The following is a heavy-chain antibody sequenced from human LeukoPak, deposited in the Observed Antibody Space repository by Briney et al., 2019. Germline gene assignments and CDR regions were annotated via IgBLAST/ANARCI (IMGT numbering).Heavy chain of an antibody. V-gene: IGHV3-7*01. J-gene: IGHJ5*01. Sequence: GGSLRLSCAASVFSFSSYWMNWVRQLPGKGLEWLANIKQDGSQKYYVDYVKGRFTISRDNAKNSLYLQMNSLRAEDTAVYYCWRDVYRDSWPDSWGQGTLVTVSS. CDR1: VFSFSSYW. D-gene: IGHD5-12*01. CDR3: WRDVYRDSWPDS. CDR2: IKQDGSQK.